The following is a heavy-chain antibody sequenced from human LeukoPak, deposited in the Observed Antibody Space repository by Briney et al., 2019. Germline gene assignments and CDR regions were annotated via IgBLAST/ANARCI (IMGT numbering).Heavy chain of an antibody. CDR2: IYYNGST. D-gene: IGHD5-24*01. CDR3: ARVEMATTDAFDI. J-gene: IGHJ3*02. Sequence: SETLSLTCTVSGGSISSSSYYWGWIRQPPGTGLEWIGSIYYNGSTYYNPSLKSRFTISVDTSKNQFSLKLSSVTAADTAVYYCARVEMATTDAFDIWGQGTMVTVSS. CDR1: GGSISSSSYY. V-gene: IGHV4-39*01.